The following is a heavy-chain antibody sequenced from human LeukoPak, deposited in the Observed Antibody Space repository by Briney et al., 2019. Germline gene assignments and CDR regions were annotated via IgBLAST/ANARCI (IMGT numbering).Heavy chain of an antibody. Sequence: ETLSLTCTVSGGSISSSSYYWGWIRQPPGKGLEWIGSIYYSGSTYYNPSLKSRVTISVDTSKNQFSLKLSSVTAADTAVYYCARVSGGYAMYYFDYWGQGTLVTVSS. J-gene: IGHJ4*02. CDR1: GGSISSSSYY. CDR2: IYYSGST. CDR3: ARVSGGYAMYYFDY. D-gene: IGHD5-12*01. V-gene: IGHV4-39*07.